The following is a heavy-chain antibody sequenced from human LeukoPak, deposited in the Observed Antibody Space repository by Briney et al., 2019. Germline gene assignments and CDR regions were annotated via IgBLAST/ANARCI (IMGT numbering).Heavy chain of an antibody. J-gene: IGHJ4*02. Sequence: ASVKVSCKASGYTFTSYGISWVRQAPGQGLEWMGIINPSGGSTSYAQKFQGRVTMTRDTSTSTVYMEPSSLRSEDTAVYYCIGEPASSRTFPFDYWGQGTLVTVSS. CDR3: IGEPASSRTFPFDY. CDR2: INPSGGST. V-gene: IGHV1-46*01. CDR1: GYTFTSYG. D-gene: IGHD6-13*01.